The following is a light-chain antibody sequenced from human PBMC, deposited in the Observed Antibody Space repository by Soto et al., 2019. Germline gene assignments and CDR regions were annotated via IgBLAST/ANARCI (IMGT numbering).Light chain of an antibody. CDR3: SSYTTGGSYV. Sequence: QSALTHPASVSGSPRLSIAISCTGTSRDVGGYNSVSWYQQQPGKVPKLMIFDVSNRPSGVSNRFSGSKSGNTASLTISGLQAEDEGDYYCSSYTTGGSYVFGTGTKLTVL. J-gene: IGLJ1*01. V-gene: IGLV2-14*01. CDR1: SRDVGGYNS. CDR2: DVS.